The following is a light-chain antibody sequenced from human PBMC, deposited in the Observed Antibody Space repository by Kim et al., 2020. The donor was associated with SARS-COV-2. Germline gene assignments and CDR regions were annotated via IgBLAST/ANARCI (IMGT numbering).Light chain of an antibody. CDR2: QDS. CDR1: KLGDKY. Sequence: VSVSPGQTASITCSGDKLGDKYACWYQQKPGQSPVLVIYQDSKRPSGIPERFSGSNSGNTATLTINGTQAMDEADYYCQAWDSSPVFGGGTQLTVL. CDR3: QAWDSSPV. J-gene: IGLJ7*01. V-gene: IGLV3-1*01.